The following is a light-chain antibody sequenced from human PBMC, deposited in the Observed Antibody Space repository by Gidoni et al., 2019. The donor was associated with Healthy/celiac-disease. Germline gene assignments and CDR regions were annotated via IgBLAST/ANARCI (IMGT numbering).Light chain of an antibody. CDR3: QQSYSTLHT. CDR1: QSISSY. Sequence: DIKMTQSPSSLSASVGDRVTSTCRASQSISSYLNWYQQKPGKAPKLLIYAASSLQSGVPSRFSGSGSGTDFTLTISSLQPEDFATYYCQQSYSTLHTFGGGTKVEIK. CDR2: AAS. V-gene: IGKV1-39*01. J-gene: IGKJ4*01.